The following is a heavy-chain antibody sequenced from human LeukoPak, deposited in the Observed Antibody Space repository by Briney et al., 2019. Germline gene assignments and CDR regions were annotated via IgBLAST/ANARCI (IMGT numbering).Heavy chain of an antibody. CDR2: INWNGGST. V-gene: IGHV3-20*01. J-gene: IGHJ3*02. Sequence: GGSLRLSCAASGFTFDDYGMSWVRQAPGKGQEWVSGINWNGGSTGYADSVKGRFTISRDNAKNSLYLQMNSLRAEDTALYHCARGRGGSGSSPHAFDIWGQGTMVTVSS. CDR3: ARGRGGSGSSPHAFDI. CDR1: GFTFDDYG. D-gene: IGHD3-10*01.